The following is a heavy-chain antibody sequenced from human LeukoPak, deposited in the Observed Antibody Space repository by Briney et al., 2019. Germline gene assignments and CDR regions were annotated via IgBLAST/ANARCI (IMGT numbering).Heavy chain of an antibody. CDR1: GGSISSGSYC. CDR2: IYTSGST. Sequence: SETLSLTCTVSGGSISSGSYCWSWIRQPAGKGLEWIGRIYTSGSTNYNPSLKSRVTISVDTSKNQFSLKLSSVTAADTAVYYCARGGISGWDHYFDYWGQGTLVTVSS. V-gene: IGHV4-61*02. J-gene: IGHJ4*02. D-gene: IGHD1-20*01. CDR3: ARGGISGWDHYFDY.